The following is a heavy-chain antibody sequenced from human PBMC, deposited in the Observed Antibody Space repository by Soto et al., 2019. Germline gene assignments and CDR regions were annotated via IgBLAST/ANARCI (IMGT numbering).Heavy chain of an antibody. V-gene: IGHV3-74*01. J-gene: IGHJ1*01. D-gene: IGHD2-21*01. CDR2: IDGVGTGT. Sequence: EVQLVQSGGGSVQPGGSLRLSCAASGFTFTNYWMHWVRQVPGKGLVWVSRIDGVGTGTSYSDSVRGRFTISRDNAENTLYLQMNSLRAEDTAVYYCTTGCEYWGQGTPVTVSS. CDR3: TTGCEY. CDR1: GFTFTNYW.